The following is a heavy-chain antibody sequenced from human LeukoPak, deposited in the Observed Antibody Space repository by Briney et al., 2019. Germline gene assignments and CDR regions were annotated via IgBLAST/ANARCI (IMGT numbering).Heavy chain of an antibody. J-gene: IGHJ4*02. CDR1: GGSISSGSYY. CDR2: IYYSGST. CDR3: VRDRELTY. V-gene: IGHV4-39*07. Sequence: SETLSLTCTVSGGSISSGSYYWVWIRQPPGKGLEWIGSIYYSGSTYYNPSLKSRVTLSVDTSKNQFSLKLNSVTAADTAVYYCVRDRELTYWSQGTLVTVSS. D-gene: IGHD1-26*01.